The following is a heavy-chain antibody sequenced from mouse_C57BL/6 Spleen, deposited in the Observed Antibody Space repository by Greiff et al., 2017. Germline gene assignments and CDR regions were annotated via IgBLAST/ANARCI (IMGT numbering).Heavy chain of an antibody. CDR1: GYTFTRSW. Sequence: VQLQESGAELVKPGASVQMSCKASGYTFTRSWITWVKQRPGQGLAWIGALYPGSGSTNYNEKFKSKATLTVDPSSSTAYMQLSSLTSEDSAVYYCARFEGGYFDVWGTGTTVTVSS. V-gene: IGHV1-55*01. J-gene: IGHJ1*03. CDR3: ARFEGGYFDV. CDR2: LYPGSGST.